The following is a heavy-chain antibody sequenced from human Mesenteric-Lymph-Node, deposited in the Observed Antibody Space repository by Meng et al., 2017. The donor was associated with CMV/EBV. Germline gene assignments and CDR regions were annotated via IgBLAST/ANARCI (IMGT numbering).Heavy chain of an antibody. Sequence: PGLSLSTSQVGVGWIRQSPGEAREWLALIYWNDDKRYRTSLKNRLTITKDTSKSQVVLTMTDMGPVDTATYYCALESRGNSYGIDYWGQGSLVTVSS. D-gene: IGHD5-12*01. CDR2: IYWNDDK. CDR1: GLSLSTSQVG. CDR3: ALESRGNSYGIDY. V-gene: IGHV2-5*01. J-gene: IGHJ4*02.